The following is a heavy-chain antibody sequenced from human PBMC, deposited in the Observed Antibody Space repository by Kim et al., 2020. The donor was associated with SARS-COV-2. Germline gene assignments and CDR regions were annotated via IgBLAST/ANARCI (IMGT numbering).Heavy chain of an antibody. CDR2: IIPIFGTA. D-gene: IGHD3-10*01. Sequence: SVKVSCKASGGTFSSYAISWVRQAPGQGLEWMGGIIPIFGTANYAQKFQGRVTITADESTSTAYMELSSLRSEDTAVYYCASWYYYGSGSYEPYYYYGMDGWGQGTTAPVSS. J-gene: IGHJ6*02. CDR1: GGTFSSYA. CDR3: ASWYYYGSGSYEPYYYYGMDG. V-gene: IGHV1-69*13.